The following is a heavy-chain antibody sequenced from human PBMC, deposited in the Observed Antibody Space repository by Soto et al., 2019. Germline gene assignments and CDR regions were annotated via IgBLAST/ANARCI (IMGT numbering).Heavy chain of an antibody. J-gene: IGHJ3*02. CDR2: ISYDGSNK. CDR1: GFTFSSYA. Sequence: GGSLRLSCAASGFTFSSYAMHWVRQAPGKGLEWVAVISYDGSNKYYADSVKGRFTISRDNSKNTLYLQMNSLRAEDTAVYYCARVNCSSTSCYEEADAFDIWGQGTMVTVSS. D-gene: IGHD2-2*01. CDR3: ARVNCSSTSCYEEADAFDI. V-gene: IGHV3-30-3*01.